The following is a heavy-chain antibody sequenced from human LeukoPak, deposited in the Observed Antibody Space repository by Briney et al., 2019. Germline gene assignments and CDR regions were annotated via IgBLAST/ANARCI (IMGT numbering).Heavy chain of an antibody. D-gene: IGHD3-16*01. CDR2: ISPKSGDR. CDR1: GYSFTNFD. J-gene: IGHJ4*02. CDR3: ARTPPGGDVDH. Sequence: ASVKVSCKASGYSFTNFDINWVRQAIGQGLEWMGWISPKSGDRGYAQKFQGRVTITRNTPLSTVYMELNSLRSEDTAVYYCARTPPGGDVDHWGEGTLVTVSS. V-gene: IGHV1-8*01.